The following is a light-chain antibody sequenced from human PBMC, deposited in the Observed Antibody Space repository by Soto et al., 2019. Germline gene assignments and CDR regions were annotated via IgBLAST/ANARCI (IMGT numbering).Light chain of an antibody. J-gene: IGLJ1*01. CDR1: SFNIGNNY. V-gene: IGLV1-51*01. Sequence: QPVLTQPPSVSAAPGQKVIISCSGSSFNIGNNYVSWYQQLPGTAPKLLIYDNNKRPSGIPDRFSGSKSGTSATLAITGLQTADEADYYCGAWESSLNPYVFGTGTKVTVL. CDR3: GAWESSLNPYV. CDR2: DNN.